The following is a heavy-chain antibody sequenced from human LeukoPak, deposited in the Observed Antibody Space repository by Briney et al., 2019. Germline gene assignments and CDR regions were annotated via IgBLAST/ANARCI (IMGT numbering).Heavy chain of an antibody. D-gene: IGHD5-12*01. CDR2: INPNSGGT. CDR3: ARELVATMVDY. Sequence: GASVKVSCKASGYTFTGYYKHWVRQAPGQGLEWMGWINPNSGGTKYAQKFQGRVTMTRDTSITTAYMELSRLRSDDTAVYYCARELVATMVDYWGQGTLVTVSS. CDR1: GYTFTGYY. V-gene: IGHV1-2*02. J-gene: IGHJ4*02.